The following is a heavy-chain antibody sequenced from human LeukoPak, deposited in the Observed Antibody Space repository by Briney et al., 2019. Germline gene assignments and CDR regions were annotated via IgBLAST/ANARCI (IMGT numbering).Heavy chain of an antibody. CDR2: SASGGSS. CDR3: ARDPRIGDSSGYYYGGDDY. J-gene: IGHJ4*02. D-gene: IGHD3-22*01. CDR1: GFTFSSYA. Sequence: AGGSLRLSCAASGFTFSSYAMNWVRQAQGNGLEWVSTSASGGSSYYADSVKGRFTISRDNAKNSLYLQMNSLRAEDTAVYYCARDPRIGDSSGYYYGGDDYWGQGTLVTVSS. V-gene: IGHV3-23*01.